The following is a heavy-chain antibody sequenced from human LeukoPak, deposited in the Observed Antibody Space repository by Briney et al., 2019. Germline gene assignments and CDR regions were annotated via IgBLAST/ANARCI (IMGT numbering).Heavy chain of an antibody. D-gene: IGHD2-21*02. J-gene: IGHJ4*02. CDR3: TTEYCVGDCYFDY. Sequence: PGGSLRLSCAASGFTFSNAWMSWVRQAPGKGLEWVGRIKSKTDGGTTDYAAPVKGRFTISRDDSKNTLYLQMNSLKTEDTAVYYCTTEYCVGDCYFDYWGQGTLVTVSS. CDR1: GFTFSNAW. CDR2: IKSKTDGGTT. V-gene: IGHV3-15*01.